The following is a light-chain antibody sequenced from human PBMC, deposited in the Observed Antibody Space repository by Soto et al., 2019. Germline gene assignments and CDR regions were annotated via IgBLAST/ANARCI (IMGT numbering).Light chain of an antibody. CDR2: AAS. V-gene: IGKV1-8*01. Sequence: AIRMTQSPSSFSASTGDRVTITCRASQGISSYLAWYQQKPGKAPKLLIYAASTLQSGVPSRFSGSGSGTDFTLTISCLQSEDLATYYCQQYYSYPLTFGQGTRLEI. CDR1: QGISSY. CDR3: QQYYSYPLT. J-gene: IGKJ5*01.